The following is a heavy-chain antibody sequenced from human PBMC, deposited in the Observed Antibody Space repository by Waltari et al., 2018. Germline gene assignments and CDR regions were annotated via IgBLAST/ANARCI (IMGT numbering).Heavy chain of an antibody. Sequence: QVQLVESGGGVVQPGGSLRLSCAASGFTFSSYGMHWVRQAPGKGLEWVAFIRYDGSNKYYADSVKGRFTISRDNSKNTLYLQMNSLRAEDTAVYYCAKDPEYWGQGTLVTVSS. CDR3: AKDPEY. J-gene: IGHJ4*02. CDR1: GFTFSSYG. CDR2: IRYDGSNK. V-gene: IGHV3-30*02.